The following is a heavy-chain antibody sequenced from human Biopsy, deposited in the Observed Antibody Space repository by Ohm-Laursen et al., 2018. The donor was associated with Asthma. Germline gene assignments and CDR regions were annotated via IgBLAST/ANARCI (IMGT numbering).Heavy chain of an antibody. J-gene: IGHJ4*02. CDR1: GGTFSNFA. D-gene: IGHD4-17*01. CDR2: HDPEEGGT. CDR3: ASDFPKDYVRYNFQF. V-gene: IGHV1-24*01. Sequence: SVKVSCKAPGGTFSNFAISWVRQAPGQGLEWMGGHDPEEGGTVHARRFQGRVTMTEDTSTDTAYMELSSLSSDDTAVYYCASDFPKDYVRYNFQFWGQGTLVTVSS.